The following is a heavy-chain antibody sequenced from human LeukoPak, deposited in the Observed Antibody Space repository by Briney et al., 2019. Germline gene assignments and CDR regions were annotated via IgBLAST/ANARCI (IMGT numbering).Heavy chain of an antibody. CDR1: GVTFSSYA. CDR3: AKFGGSYYLRNWFDP. CDR2: ISGSGGST. J-gene: IGHJ5*02. Sequence: GGSLRLSCAASGVTFSSYAMSWVRQAPGKGLEWVSAISGSGGSTYYADSVKGRFTISRDNSKNTLYLQMNSLRAEDTAVYYCAKFGGSYYLRNWFDPWGQGTLVTVSS. D-gene: IGHD1-26*01. V-gene: IGHV3-23*01.